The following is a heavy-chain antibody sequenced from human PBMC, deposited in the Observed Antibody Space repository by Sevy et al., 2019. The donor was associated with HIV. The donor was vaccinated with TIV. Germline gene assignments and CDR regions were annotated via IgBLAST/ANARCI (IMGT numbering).Heavy chain of an antibody. D-gene: IGHD5-12*01. CDR2: IYIGGTT. CDR1: GLTVSDNF. Sequence: LPWGSLRLSCAASGLTVSDNFMSWVRQAPGKGLEWVSVIYIGGTTYYADSVKGRFTISRDNSKNTIYLQMNGLRAEDTAVYYCARGKHVSGYYGSFDYWGQGALVTVSS. V-gene: IGHV3-53*01. J-gene: IGHJ4*02. CDR3: ARGKHVSGYYGSFDY.